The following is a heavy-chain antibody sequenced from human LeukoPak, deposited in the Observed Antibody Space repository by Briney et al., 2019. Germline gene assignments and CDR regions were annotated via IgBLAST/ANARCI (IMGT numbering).Heavy chain of an antibody. CDR2: IGDSGPT. CDR3: ATDSSNSWFDH. CDR1: GFIFNNCA. J-gene: IGHJ5*02. V-gene: IGHV3-23*01. Sequence: GGSLRLSCAASGFIFNNCALSWVRRAPGKGLEWVSTIGDSGPTYYADSAKGRFTISRDNSKNTLYLQMNSLRSEDTAVYYCATDSSNSWFDHWGQGTLVTVSS.